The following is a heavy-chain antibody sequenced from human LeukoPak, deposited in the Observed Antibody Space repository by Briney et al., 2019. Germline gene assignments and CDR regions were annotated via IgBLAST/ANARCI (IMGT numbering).Heavy chain of an antibody. J-gene: IGHJ3*02. V-gene: IGHV4-59*01. CDR1: GGSFSGYY. CDR3: ARVRYDSSGYYYPRAFDI. CDR2: IYYSGST. D-gene: IGHD3-22*01. Sequence: SETLSLTCAVYGGSFSGYYWSWIRQPPGKGLEWIGYIYYSGSTNYNPSLKSRVTISVDTSKNQFSLKLSSVTATDTAVYYCARVRYDSSGYYYPRAFDIWGQGTMVTVSS.